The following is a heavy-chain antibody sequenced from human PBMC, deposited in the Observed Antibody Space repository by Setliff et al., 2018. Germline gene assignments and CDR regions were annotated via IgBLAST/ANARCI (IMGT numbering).Heavy chain of an antibody. CDR3: ARASSGRYFDL. CDR1: GDSISSFSYY. CDR2: IYDSGKT. J-gene: IGHJ2*01. Sequence: PSETLSLTCTVPGDSISSFSYYWGWIRQPPGKGLVWIGTIYDSGKTYYNPSLKSRVTLSVDTSKHQFSLKPNFVTAADTGVYYCARASSGRYFDLWGRGTLVTVSS. V-gene: IGHV4-39*01.